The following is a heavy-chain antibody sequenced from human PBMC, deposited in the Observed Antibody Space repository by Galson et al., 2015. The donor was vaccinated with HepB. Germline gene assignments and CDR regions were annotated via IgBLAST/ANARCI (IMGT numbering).Heavy chain of an antibody. J-gene: IGHJ4*02. CDR3: ARDPHQTVVSAYFDY. D-gene: IGHD3-10*01. CDR1: EDSVSSNSAA. CDR2: TYYRSKWYN. V-gene: IGHV6-1*01. Sequence: CAISEDSVSSNSAAWNWIRQSPSRGLEWLGRTYYRSKWYNDYAVSVKSRITINPDTSKNQFSLQLNSVTPEDTAVYYCARDPHQTVVSAYFDYWGQGTLVTVSS.